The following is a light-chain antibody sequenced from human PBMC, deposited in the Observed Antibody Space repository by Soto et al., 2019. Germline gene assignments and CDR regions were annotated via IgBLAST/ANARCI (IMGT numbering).Light chain of an antibody. CDR2: MGL. Sequence: DIVMTQSPLSLPVTRGEQASISCRSSQSLLHSNGYTYVHWDLQKPGPSPQLLISMGLNRVSGGPDRFSGSGSGTDFTLKISRAEAEDVAVYYCKQALQTPPTFGGGTKVDIK. CDR1: QSLLHSNGYTY. CDR3: KQALQTPPT. J-gene: IGKJ4*01. V-gene: IGKV2-28*01.